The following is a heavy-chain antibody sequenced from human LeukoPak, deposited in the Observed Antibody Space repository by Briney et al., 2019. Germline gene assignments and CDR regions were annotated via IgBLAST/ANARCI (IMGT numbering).Heavy chain of an antibody. CDR1: GYSISSGYY. J-gene: IGHJ4*02. V-gene: IGHV4-38-2*01. CDR3: ASGRACSSTSCYPTHY. Sequence: PSETLSLTCAVSGYSISSGYYWGWIRQPPGKGLEWIGSIYHSGSTYYNPSLKSRVTISVDASKNQFSLKLSSVTAADTAVYYCASGRACSSTSCYPTHYWGQGTLVTVSS. D-gene: IGHD2-2*01. CDR2: IYHSGST.